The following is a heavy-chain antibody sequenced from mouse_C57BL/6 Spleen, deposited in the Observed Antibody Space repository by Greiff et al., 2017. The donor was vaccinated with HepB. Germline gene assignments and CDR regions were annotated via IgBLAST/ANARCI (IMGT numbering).Heavy chain of an antibody. D-gene: IGHD1-1*01. CDR3: TYYYGSSYVFYLDY. V-gene: IGHV14-1*01. Sequence: EVQLQQSGAELVRPGASVKLSCTASGFNIKDYYMHWVKQRPEQGLEWIGRIDPEDGDTEYAPKFQGKATMTADTSSNTAYLQLSSLTSEDTAVYYCTYYYGSSYVFYLDYWGQGTTLTVSS. CDR1: GFNIKDYY. J-gene: IGHJ2*01. CDR2: IDPEDGDT.